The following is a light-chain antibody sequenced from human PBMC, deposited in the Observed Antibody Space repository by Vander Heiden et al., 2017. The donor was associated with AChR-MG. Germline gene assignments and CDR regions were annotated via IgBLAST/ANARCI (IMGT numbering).Light chain of an antibody. Sequence: EIVMTQSPATLSVSPGERAALSCWASQSVNSNLAWYQQKPGQAPRLLMYGASTRATGIPARFSGSGSGTEFTLTISSLQSEDFAVYYCQQYNTWPLIFGGGTKVEIK. J-gene: IGKJ4*01. V-gene: IGKV3-15*01. CDR1: QSVNSN. CDR3: QQYNTWPLI. CDR2: GAS.